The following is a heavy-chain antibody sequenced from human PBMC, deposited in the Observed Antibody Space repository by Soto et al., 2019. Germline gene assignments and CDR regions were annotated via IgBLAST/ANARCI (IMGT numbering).Heavy chain of an antibody. Sequence: GASVKVSCKASGGTFSSYAISWVRQAPGQGLEWMGGIIPIFGTANYAQKFQGRVTITADESTSTAYMELSSLRSEDTAVYYCTTRDKGYGGNALSFSNYYYGTDGWGQGTTVTVAS. V-gene: IGHV1-69*13. CDR3: TTRDKGYGGNALSFSNYYYGTDG. J-gene: IGHJ6*01. D-gene: IGHD4-17*01. CDR2: IIPIFGTA. CDR1: GGTFSSYA.